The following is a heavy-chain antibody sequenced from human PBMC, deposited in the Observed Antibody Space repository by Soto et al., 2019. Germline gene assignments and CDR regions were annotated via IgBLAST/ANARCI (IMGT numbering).Heavy chain of an antibody. Sequence: EVQLVESGGDLVQPGRSLRLSCAASGFSFGDYAMHWVRQAPGKGLEWVSGISWKSGSIGYADSVKGRFTISRVNAKNSLYLQMNSLRAEDTALYYCAKSTGGTANGLDVWGQGTTVTVSS. CDR1: GFSFGDYA. D-gene: IGHD2-8*02. J-gene: IGHJ6*02. CDR2: ISWKSGSI. V-gene: IGHV3-9*01. CDR3: AKSTGGTANGLDV.